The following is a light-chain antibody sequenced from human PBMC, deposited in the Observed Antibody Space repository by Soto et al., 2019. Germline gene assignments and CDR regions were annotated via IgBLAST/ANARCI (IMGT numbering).Light chain of an antibody. CDR1: QGVSSN. CDR3: QQYAGSPRK. J-gene: IGKJ1*01. V-gene: IGKV3-20*01. CDR2: SAS. Sequence: EIVFTQSPVTLTLSPGEVATLSCSASQGVSSNLALYQQKPGQAPRLLIYSASRGATGIPDRFTGSGSGTDFTLTINRVEPEDFAVYFCQQYAGSPRKFGQGTKVDIK.